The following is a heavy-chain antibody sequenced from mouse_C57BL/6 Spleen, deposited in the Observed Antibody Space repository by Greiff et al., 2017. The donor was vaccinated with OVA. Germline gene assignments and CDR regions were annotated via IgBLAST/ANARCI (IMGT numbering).Heavy chain of an antibody. CDR1: GYTFTDYY. V-gene: IGHV1-26*01. D-gene: IGHD2-2*01. CDR3: ARESWLGGY. Sequence: VQLQQSGPELVKPGASVKISCKASGYTFTDYYMNWVKQSHGKSLEWIGDINPNNGGTSYNQKFKGKATLTVDKSSSTAYMELRSLTSEDSAVYYCARESWLGGYWGKGTTLTVSS. J-gene: IGHJ2*01. CDR2: INPNNGGT.